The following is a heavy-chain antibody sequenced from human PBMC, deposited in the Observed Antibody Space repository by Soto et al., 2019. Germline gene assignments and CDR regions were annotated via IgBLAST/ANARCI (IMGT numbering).Heavy chain of an antibody. CDR3: ATGPDGSSWYAGY. CDR2: IIPIFGTA. Sequence: SVKVSCKXSGGTFSSYAISWVRQAPGQGLEWMGGIIPIFGTANYAQKFQGRVTITADESTSTAYMELSSLRSEDTAVYYCATGPDGSSWYAGYWGQGTQVTVSS. D-gene: IGHD6-13*01. CDR1: GGTFSSYA. V-gene: IGHV1-69*13. J-gene: IGHJ4*02.